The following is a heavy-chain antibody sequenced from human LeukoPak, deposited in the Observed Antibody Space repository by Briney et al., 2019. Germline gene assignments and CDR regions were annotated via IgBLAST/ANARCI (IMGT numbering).Heavy chain of an antibody. CDR2: VYNTERT. D-gene: IGHD5-12*01. CDR1: GGSISSYF. J-gene: IGHJ4*02. V-gene: IGHV4-59*01. CDR3: ARAVGDSGYGRYFDY. Sequence: SETLSLTCTVSGGSISSYFWSWIRQPPGKGLEWIGNVYNTERTNYNPSLESRVTISVDTSKNQFSLRLSSVTAADTAVYYCARAVGDSGYGRYFDYWGQGTLVAVSS.